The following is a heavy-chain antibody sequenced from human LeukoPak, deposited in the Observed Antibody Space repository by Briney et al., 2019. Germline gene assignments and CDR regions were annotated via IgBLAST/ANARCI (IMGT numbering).Heavy chain of an antibody. CDR1: GFTFSSYA. D-gene: IGHD4-17*01. V-gene: IGHV3-23*01. CDR2: ISGSGGST. CDR3: AKEGYGDYAGGYNWFDP. Sequence: GGSLRLSCAASGFTFSSYAMSWVRQAPGKGLEWVSAISGSGGSTYYADSVKGRFTISRDNSKNTLYLQMNSLRAEDTAVYYCAKEGYGDYAGGYNWFDPWGQGTLVTVSS. J-gene: IGHJ5*02.